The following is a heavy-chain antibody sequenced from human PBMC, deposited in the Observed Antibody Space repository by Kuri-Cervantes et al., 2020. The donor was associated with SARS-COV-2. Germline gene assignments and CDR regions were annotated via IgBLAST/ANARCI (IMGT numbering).Heavy chain of an antibody. V-gene: IGHV3-7*03. CDR3: ARFVIGRTISTAGPGFFDY. J-gene: IGHJ4*02. Sequence: GGSLRLSCAASGFTFSGYSMNWIRQAPGKGLEWVANIKEDGSERYYVDSVKGRFTIARDTAKNSLYLQMNNLRAEATAVYYCARFVIGRTISTAGPGFFDYWGQGTLVTVSS. CDR2: IKEDGSER. D-gene: IGHD6-13*01. CDR1: GFTFSGYS.